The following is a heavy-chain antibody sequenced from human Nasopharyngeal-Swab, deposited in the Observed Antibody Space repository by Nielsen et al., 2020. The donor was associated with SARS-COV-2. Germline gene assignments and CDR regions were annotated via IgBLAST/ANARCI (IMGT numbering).Heavy chain of an antibody. CDR1: GFTFSSYS. CDR3: ARGAPYSSSSGDFDY. D-gene: IGHD6-6*01. Sequence: GESLKISCAASGFTFSSYSMNWVRQAPGKGLEWVSSISSSSSYIYYADSVKGRFTISRDNAKNSLYLQMSSLRAEDTAVYYCARGAPYSSSSGDFDYWGQGTLVTVSS. J-gene: IGHJ4*02. CDR2: ISSSSSYI. V-gene: IGHV3-21*01.